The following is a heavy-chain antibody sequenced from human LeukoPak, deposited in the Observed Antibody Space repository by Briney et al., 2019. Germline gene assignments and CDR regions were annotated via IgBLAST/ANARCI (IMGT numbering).Heavy chain of an antibody. CDR3: ARDSWAYCSGGSCYSYYMDV. D-gene: IGHD2-15*01. J-gene: IGHJ6*03. CDR2: INPSGGST. V-gene: IGHV1-46*01. Sequence: ASVKVSCKASGDSFTNYYMHWVRQAPGQGLEWMGVINPSGGSTSYAQKFQGRVTMTRDTSTSTVYMELSSLRSEDTAVYYCARDSWAYCSGGSCYSYYMDVWGKGTTVTISS. CDR1: GDSFTNYY.